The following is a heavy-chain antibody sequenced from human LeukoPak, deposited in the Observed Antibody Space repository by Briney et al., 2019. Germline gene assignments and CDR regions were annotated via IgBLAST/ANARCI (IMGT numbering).Heavy chain of an antibody. V-gene: IGHV1-2*06. Sequence: ASVKVSCKASGYTFTGYYMHWVRQAPGQGLEWMGRINPNSGGTNYAQKLQGRVTMTRDTSISTAYMELSRLRSDDTAVYYCARVPGGSSGWYHFDYWGQGTLVTVSS. J-gene: IGHJ4*02. CDR3: ARVPGGSSGWYHFDY. CDR2: INPNSGGT. CDR1: GYTFTGYY. D-gene: IGHD6-19*01.